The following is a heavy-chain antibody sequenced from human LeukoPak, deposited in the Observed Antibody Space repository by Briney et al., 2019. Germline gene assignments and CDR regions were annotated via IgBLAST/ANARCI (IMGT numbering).Heavy chain of an antibody. V-gene: IGHV3-48*01. D-gene: IGHD3-22*01. CDR3: ARLGYYYDSSGYQYFQH. CDR1: GFTFSSYS. CDR2: ISSGSSTI. Sequence: GGSLRLSCAASGFTFSSYSMNWVRQAPGKGLEWVSYISSGSSTIYYADSVKGRFTISRDNAKNSPYLQMNSLRAEDTAVYYCARLGYYYDSSGYQYFQHWGQGTLVTVSS. J-gene: IGHJ1*01.